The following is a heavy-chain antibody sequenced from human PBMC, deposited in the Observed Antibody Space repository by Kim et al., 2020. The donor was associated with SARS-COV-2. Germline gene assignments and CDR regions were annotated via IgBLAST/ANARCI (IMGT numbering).Heavy chain of an antibody. CDR3: ARELGGSLDY. V-gene: IGHV4-59*01. Sequence: SETLSLTCSASGGSISNYYWSWIRQPPGKGLEWIGYIHHSGSTNFNPSLKSRVTISIDTSKNQFSLKLSSVTAADTAVYYCARELGGSLDYWGQGIPVTVSS. CDR2: IHHSGST. CDR1: GGSISNYY. J-gene: IGHJ4*02. D-gene: IGHD3-16*01.